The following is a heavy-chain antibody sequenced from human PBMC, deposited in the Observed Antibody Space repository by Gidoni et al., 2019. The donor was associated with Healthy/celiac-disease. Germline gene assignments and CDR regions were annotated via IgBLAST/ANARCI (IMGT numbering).Heavy chain of an antibody. Sequence: EVQLVESGGGLVKPGGSLRLSCAASGFTFSSYSMNWVRQAPGTGLEWVSSISSSSSYIYYADSVKGRFTISRDNAKNSLYLQMNSLRAEDTAVYYCAGSSSFRLDYWGQGTLVTVSS. V-gene: IGHV3-21*01. CDR3: AGSSSFRLDY. CDR2: ISSSSSYI. D-gene: IGHD6-6*01. CDR1: GFTFSSYS. J-gene: IGHJ4*02.